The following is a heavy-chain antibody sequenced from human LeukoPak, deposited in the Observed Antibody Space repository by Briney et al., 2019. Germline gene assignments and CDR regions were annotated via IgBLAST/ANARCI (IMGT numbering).Heavy chain of an antibody. CDR1: GSRFTSYW. CDR3: ARQREEDYGEGY. CDR2: IDPSDSYT. D-gene: IGHD4-17*01. J-gene: IGHJ4*02. Sequence: GVPLRISCKGSGSRFTSYWISWVRQMPGKGLEWMGRIDPSDSYTNYSPSFQGHVTISADKSISTAYLQWSSLKASDTAMYYCARQREEDYGEGYWGQGTLVTVSS. V-gene: IGHV5-10-1*01.